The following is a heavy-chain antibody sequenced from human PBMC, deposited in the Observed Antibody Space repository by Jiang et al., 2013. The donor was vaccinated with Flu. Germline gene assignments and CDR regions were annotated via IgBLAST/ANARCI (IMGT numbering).Heavy chain of an antibody. CDR1: GFTFSDYS. Sequence: RLSCAASGFTFSDYSINWVRQAPGKGLEWVSYISSSSSTIYYADSVKGRFTISRDNAKNSLYLQMNSLRAEDTAVYYCARGGDFWSGYRNWFDPWGQGTLVTVSS. D-gene: IGHD3-3*01. CDR3: ARGGDFWSGYRNWFDP. CDR2: ISSSSSTI. V-gene: IGHV3-48*01. J-gene: IGHJ5*02.